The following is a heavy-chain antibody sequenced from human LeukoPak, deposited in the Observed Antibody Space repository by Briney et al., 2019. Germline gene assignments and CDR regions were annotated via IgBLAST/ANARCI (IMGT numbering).Heavy chain of an antibody. CDR3: ARCFDI. CDR2: ISSSSDFI. J-gene: IGHJ3*02. Sequence: GGSLRLSCAASGFTYNIYAMNWVRQAPGKGLEWVASISSSSDFIAYADSVRGRFTISRDNAKNSLYLQMNSLRAEDTAVYYCARCFDIWGQGTMVTVSS. CDR1: GFTYNIYA. V-gene: IGHV3-21*04.